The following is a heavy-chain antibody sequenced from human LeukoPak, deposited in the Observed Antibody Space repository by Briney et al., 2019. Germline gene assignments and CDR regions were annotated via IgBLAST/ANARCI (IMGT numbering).Heavy chain of an antibody. Sequence: SETLSLTCTVSGGSISSSSYYWGWIRQPPGKGLEWIGSIYYSGSTYYNPSLKSRVTISVDTSKNQFSLKLSSVTATDTAVYYCARVSDGIVVVIRTHWYFDLWGRGTLVTVSS. CDR2: IYYSGST. CDR3: ARVSDGIVVVIRTHWYFDL. V-gene: IGHV4-39*01. J-gene: IGHJ2*01. CDR1: GGSISSSSYY. D-gene: IGHD3-22*01.